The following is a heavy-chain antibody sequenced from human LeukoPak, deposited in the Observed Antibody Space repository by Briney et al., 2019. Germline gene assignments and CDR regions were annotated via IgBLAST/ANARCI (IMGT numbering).Heavy chain of an antibody. CDR3: ARAPHSYDFWGGDYYYYYMDV. CDR1: GGSISSSSYY. V-gene: IGHV4-39*02. CDR2: IYYSGST. Sequence: SETLSLTRTVSGGSISSSSYYWGWIRQPPGKGLEWIGSIYYSGSTYYNPSLKSRVTISVDTSKNQFSLKLSSVTAADTAVYYCARAPHSYDFWGGDYYYYYMDVWGKGTTVTVSS. J-gene: IGHJ6*03. D-gene: IGHD3-3*01.